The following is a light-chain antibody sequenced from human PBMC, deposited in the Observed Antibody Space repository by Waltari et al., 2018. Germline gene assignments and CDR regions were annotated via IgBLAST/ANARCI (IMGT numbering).Light chain of an antibody. Sequence: SYELTQPPSVSVSPGQTARITCSGDALPKQYACWYQQKPGQAPVVVIYKDTDRPSGIPERFSGSSSGTTVTLTISGVQAEDEADYYCQSADSSGKVFGGGTKLTVL. CDR1: ALPKQY. CDR3: QSADSSGKV. V-gene: IGLV3-25*03. J-gene: IGLJ2*01. CDR2: KDT.